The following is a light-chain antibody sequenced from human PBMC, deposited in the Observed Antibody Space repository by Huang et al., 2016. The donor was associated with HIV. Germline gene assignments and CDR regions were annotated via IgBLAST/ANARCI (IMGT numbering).Light chain of an antibody. Sequence: DIQMTQSPSSLSASVGDRVTITCRASQTISNSLNWYQQKPGKAPKLLVFAASSSQKGVQSRFSGSGSGTDFTLTISSLQPDDFATYYCQQSFDSPRTFGQGTRVEI. J-gene: IGKJ1*01. CDR3: QQSFDSPRT. CDR1: QTISNS. CDR2: AAS. V-gene: IGKV1-39*01.